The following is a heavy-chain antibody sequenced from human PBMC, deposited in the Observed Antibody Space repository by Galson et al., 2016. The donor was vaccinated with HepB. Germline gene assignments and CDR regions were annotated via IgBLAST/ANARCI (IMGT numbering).Heavy chain of an antibody. CDR2: PYYRSKWYN. Sequence: CAISGDSVSSNTAAWNWIRQSPSGGLEWLGRPYYRSKWYNDYAPSVKRRITVKPDISKNQFSLQLKSVTPEDTAVYYCVSDGGYDLDFFDHWGQGTLVTVSA. CDR3: VSDGGYDLDFFDH. D-gene: IGHD5-12*01. J-gene: IGHJ4*02. V-gene: IGHV6-1*01. CDR1: GDSVSSNTAA.